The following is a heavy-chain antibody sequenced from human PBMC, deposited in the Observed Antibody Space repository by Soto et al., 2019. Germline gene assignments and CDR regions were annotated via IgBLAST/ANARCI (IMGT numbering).Heavy chain of an antibody. Sequence: ASVKVSCKAPGSPFTTSVISWVLQAPGQGLEWMGRISTYNGNTNYPQSLQGRLTMPTDASATTAYMELGSMRSDDAAVYYCARDPYHVLMVDAENRYGMDVWGQGTTVTVSS. D-gene: IGHD2-8*01. V-gene: IGHV1-18*01. CDR1: GSPFTTSV. CDR2: ISTYNGNT. J-gene: IGHJ6*02. CDR3: ARDPYHVLMVDAENRYGMDV.